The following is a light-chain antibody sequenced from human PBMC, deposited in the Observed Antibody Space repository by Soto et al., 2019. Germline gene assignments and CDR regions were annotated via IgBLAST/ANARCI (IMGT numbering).Light chain of an antibody. CDR3: QQRGTWPPLT. Sequence: EIVLTQSPDTLSLSPGERATLSCRASQTISSHLAWYQQKPGQAPRLLIYDASNRATGIPARFSGSGSGTDFTLTISSLEPEDFAVYYCQQRGTWPPLTFGGGTKVEIK. J-gene: IGKJ4*01. V-gene: IGKV3-11*01. CDR1: QTISSH. CDR2: DAS.